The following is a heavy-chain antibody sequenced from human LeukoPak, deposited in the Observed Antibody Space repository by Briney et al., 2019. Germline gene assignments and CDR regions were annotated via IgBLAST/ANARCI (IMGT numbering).Heavy chain of an antibody. V-gene: IGHV4-59*01. CDR1: GGSISSYY. J-gene: IGHJ6*03. D-gene: IGHD2-2*01. CDR2: IYYSGST. Sequence: PSETLSLTCTVSGGSISSYYWSWIRQPPGKGLEWIGYIYYSGSTNYNPSLKSRVTISVGTSKNQFSLRLSSVTAADTAVYYCARALYCSSTSCNVPDYYYYYMDVWGKGTTVTVSS. CDR3: ARALYCSSTSCNVPDYYYYYMDV.